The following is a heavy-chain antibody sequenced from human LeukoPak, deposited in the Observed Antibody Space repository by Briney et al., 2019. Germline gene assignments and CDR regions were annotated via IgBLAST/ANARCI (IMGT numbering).Heavy chain of an antibody. Sequence: GASVKVSCKASGYTFTGYYIHWVRQAPGQRLEWMGWITPHNGGTNYAQKFQGGVTMTRDTSISTAYMELSSLRSDDTAVYYCARTKNLYPGWFDPWGQGTLVTVSS. CDR2: ITPHNGGT. V-gene: IGHV1-2*02. D-gene: IGHD1-14*01. CDR3: ARTKNLYPGWFDP. J-gene: IGHJ5*02. CDR1: GYTFTGYY.